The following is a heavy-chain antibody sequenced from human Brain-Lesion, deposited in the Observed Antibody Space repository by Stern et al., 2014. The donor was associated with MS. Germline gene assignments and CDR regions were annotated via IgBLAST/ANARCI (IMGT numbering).Heavy chain of an antibody. D-gene: IGHD4-17*01. CDR1: GGSISSGDNY. J-gene: IGHJ4*02. CDR3: ARVPDYGDAFFDY. CDR2: IHYSGGT. V-gene: IGHV4-30-4*01. Sequence: VQLEESGPGLVKPSQTLSLTCTVSGGSISSGDNYWSWIRPPPGKGPEWIGYIHYSGGTYCNPSLKSRATISADTSKNQFSLKLNSMTAADTAVYYCARVPDYGDAFFDYWGQGILVTVSS.